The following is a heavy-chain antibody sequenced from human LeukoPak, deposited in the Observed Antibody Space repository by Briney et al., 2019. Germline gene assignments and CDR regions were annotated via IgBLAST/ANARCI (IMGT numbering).Heavy chain of an antibody. Sequence: GGSLRLSCAASGFTFSSYAMSWVRQAPGKGLEWVSAISGSGGSTYYADSVKGRFTISRDNSKNTLYLQMNSLRAEDTAVYYCATRCCSSTSCYTSYYFDYWGQGTLVTVSS. J-gene: IGHJ4*02. CDR1: GFTFSSYA. CDR2: ISGSGGST. CDR3: ATRCCSSTSCYTSYYFDY. V-gene: IGHV3-23*01. D-gene: IGHD2-2*02.